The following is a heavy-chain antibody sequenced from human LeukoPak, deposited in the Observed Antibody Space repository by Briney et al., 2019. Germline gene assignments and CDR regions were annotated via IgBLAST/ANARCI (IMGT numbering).Heavy chain of an antibody. Sequence: ASVKVSCKASGYTFTSYAMNWVRQAPGQGLEWMGWINTNTGNPTYAQGFTGRFVFSLDTSVSTAYLQISSLKAEDTAVYYCAIGAAIHYDILTGNPPPVDYWGQGTLVTVSS. CDR3: AIGAAIHYDILTGNPPPVDY. CDR1: GYTFTSYA. V-gene: IGHV7-4-1*02. J-gene: IGHJ4*02. CDR2: INTNTGNP. D-gene: IGHD3-9*01.